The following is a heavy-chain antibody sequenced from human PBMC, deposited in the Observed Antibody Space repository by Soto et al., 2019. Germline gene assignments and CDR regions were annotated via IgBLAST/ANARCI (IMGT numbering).Heavy chain of an antibody. Sequence: EVQLVESGGGLVQPGGSLRLSCAASGFTFSSYSMNWVRQAPGKGLEWVSYISSSSSTIYYADSVKGRFTISRDNAKNSLYLQMNSLRDEDTAVYYCARTIGGTTRGPDDYWSQGTLVTVSS. J-gene: IGHJ4*02. CDR2: ISSSSSTI. CDR3: ARTIGGTTRGPDDY. V-gene: IGHV3-48*02. D-gene: IGHD1-1*01. CDR1: GFTFSSYS.